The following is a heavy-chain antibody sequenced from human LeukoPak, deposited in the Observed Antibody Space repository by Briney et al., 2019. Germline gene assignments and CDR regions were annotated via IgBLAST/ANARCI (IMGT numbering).Heavy chain of an antibody. CDR2: IYYSGST. Sequence: SETLSLTCTVSGGSISSGGYSWSWIRQHPGKGLEWIGYIYYSGSTYYNPSLKSRVTISVDTSKNQFSLKLSSVTAADTAVYYCARGPGDAFDIWGQGTMVTVSS. CDR3: ARGPGDAFDI. J-gene: IGHJ3*02. CDR1: GGSISSGGYS. V-gene: IGHV4-31*03.